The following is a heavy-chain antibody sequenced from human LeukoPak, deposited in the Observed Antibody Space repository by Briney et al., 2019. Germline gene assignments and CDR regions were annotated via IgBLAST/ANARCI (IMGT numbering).Heavy chain of an antibody. CDR2: IYYSGST. CDR3: ARLRVEGYYFDY. CDR1: GGSISSGGYY. Sequence: SQTLSLTCTVSGGSISSGGYYWSWIRQHPGKGLEWIGYIYYSGSTYYNPSLKSRVTISVDTSKNQFSLKLSSVTAADTAVYYCARLRVEGYYFDYWGQGTLVTVSS. J-gene: IGHJ4*02. V-gene: IGHV4-31*03. D-gene: IGHD5-24*01.